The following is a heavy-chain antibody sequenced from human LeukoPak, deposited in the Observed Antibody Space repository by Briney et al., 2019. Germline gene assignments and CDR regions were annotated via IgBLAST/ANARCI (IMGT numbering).Heavy chain of an antibody. CDR3: DSMIVVTIRVINDY. V-gene: IGHV3-66*01. D-gene: IGHD3-22*01. CDR1: GFPLSSNY. CDR2: IYSGGST. Sequence: GGSLRLSFAASGFPLSSNYMSLVRPAPGKGLEWVSVIYSGGSTYYADSEKGRFTISRDNSKNTLYLQMNSLRAEDTAVYYCDSMIVVTIRVINDYWGQGTLVTVSS. J-gene: IGHJ4*02.